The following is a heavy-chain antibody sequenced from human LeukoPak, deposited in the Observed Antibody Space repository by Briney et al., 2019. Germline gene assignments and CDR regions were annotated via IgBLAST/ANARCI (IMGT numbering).Heavy chain of an antibody. CDR1: GFTFSSYW. CDR2: INSDGSST. J-gene: IGHJ4*02. V-gene: IGHV3-74*01. D-gene: IGHD3-9*01. CDR3: ARRMRYFDWLFDY. Sequence: GGSLRLSCAASGFTFSSYWMHWVRQAPGKGLVWVSRINSDGSSTSYADPVKGRFTISRDNAKNTLYLQMNSLRAEDTAVYYCARRMRYFDWLFDYWGQGTLVTVSS.